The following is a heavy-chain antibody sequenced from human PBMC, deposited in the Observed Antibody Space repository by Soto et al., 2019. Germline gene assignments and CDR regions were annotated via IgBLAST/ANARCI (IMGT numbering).Heavy chain of an antibody. J-gene: IGHJ4*02. CDR3: ARDQITMVPGDYFDY. CDR2: INNDGSST. CDR1: GFTFSYYW. Sequence: PGGSLRLSCVASGFTFSYYWMHWVRQAPGKGLVWVSHINNDGSSTSYADSVKGRFTISRDNAKNTLFLQMNSLRAEDTAVYYCARDQITMVPGDYFDYWGQGTLVTVSS. D-gene: IGHD3-10*01. V-gene: IGHV3-74*01.